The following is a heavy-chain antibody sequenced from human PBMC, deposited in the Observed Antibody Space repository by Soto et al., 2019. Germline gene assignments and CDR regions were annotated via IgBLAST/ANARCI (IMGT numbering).Heavy chain of an antibody. D-gene: IGHD6-19*01. J-gene: IGHJ4*02. CDR3: AKGPTANSVWFPRYFDY. CDR1: GFTFSSYA. CDR2: ISGSGGTT. Sequence: EVQLLESGGGLVQPGGSLRLSCAASGFTFSSYAMSWVRQAPGKGLEWVSAISGSGGTTWYAGSVRGRFTISRDDSKNTLYLQMNNLRVDDAAVYYCAKGPTANSVWFPRYFDYWGQGTLVTVSS. V-gene: IGHV3-23*01.